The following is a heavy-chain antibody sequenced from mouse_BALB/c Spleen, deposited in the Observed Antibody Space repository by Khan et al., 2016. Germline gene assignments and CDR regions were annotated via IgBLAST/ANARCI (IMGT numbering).Heavy chain of an antibody. J-gene: IGHJ1*01. CDR2: ITYNGST. Sequence: EVQLQESGPGLVKPSQSLSLTCTATGYSITSDYAWNWIRQLPGSQQEMMGYITYNGSTSYNPTLKSRTTITRDTSNNKFFLQLNSMTTEDTAAYYCAKAPPRWYFDDWGAGTTVTVSS. CDR3: AKAPPRWYFDD. CDR1: GYSITSDYA. V-gene: IGHV3-2*02.